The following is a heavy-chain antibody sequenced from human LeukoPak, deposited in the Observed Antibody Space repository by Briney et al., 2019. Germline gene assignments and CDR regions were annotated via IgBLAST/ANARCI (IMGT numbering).Heavy chain of an antibody. Sequence: PSETLSLTCAVYGGSFSGYYWSWIRQPPGKGLEWIGEINHSGSTNYNPSLKSRVTISVDTSKNQFSLKLSSVAAADTAVYYCAREAGYCSGGSCYDWFDPWGQGTLVTVSS. J-gene: IGHJ5*02. CDR1: GGSFSGYY. CDR3: AREAGYCSGGSCYDWFDP. D-gene: IGHD2-15*01. V-gene: IGHV4-34*01. CDR2: INHSGST.